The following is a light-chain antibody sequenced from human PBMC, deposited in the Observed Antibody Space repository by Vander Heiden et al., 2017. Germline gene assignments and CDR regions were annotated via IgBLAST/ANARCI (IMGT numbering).Light chain of an antibody. J-gene: IGKJ1*01. Sequence: DIVMTQPPLSLSVSPGQPASISSKSSQRLLHSDGATYLYWYRQKTGQPPQRLIYEVSTRCSRVPDRLSGGGSGTEFTPKTSRVEAEEVGVDYCMQSIRNPPGWTFGPGTKVDIK. V-gene: IGKV2D-29*01. CDR1: QRLLHSDGATY. CDR2: EVS. CDR3: MQSIRNPPGWT.